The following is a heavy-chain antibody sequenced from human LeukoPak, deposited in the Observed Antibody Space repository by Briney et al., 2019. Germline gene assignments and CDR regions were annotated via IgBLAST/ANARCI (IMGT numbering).Heavy chain of an antibody. J-gene: IGHJ4*02. CDR3: TRGSSTVSAVYN. Sequence: GESLRLSCAASGFTVNRDYMSWVRQSPGKGLEWVSVVYTDGRTFYADSVKGRFTISRDDFKNTVFLQMNSLRAEDTAIYFCTRGSSTVSAVYNWGRGTVVIVSS. CDR1: GFTVNRDY. V-gene: IGHV3-53*01. CDR2: VYTDGRT. D-gene: IGHD1-1*01.